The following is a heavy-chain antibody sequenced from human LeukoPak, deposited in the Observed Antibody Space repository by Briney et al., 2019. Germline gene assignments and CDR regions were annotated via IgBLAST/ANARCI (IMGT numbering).Heavy chain of an antibody. V-gene: IGHV3-30*18. CDR3: AKTMTTVVTTPSDFDY. CDR2: ISYDGSSK. Sequence: GGSLRLSCAASGFTFSNFAMHWVRQAPGKGLEWVAVISYDGSSKYYADSVKGRFTISRDNSKNTLYLQMNSLRAEDTAVYYCAKTMTTVVTTPSDFDYWGQGTLVTVSS. D-gene: IGHD4-23*01. CDR1: GFTFSNFA. J-gene: IGHJ4*02.